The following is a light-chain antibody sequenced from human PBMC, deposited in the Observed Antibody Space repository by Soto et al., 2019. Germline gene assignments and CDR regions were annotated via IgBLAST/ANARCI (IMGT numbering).Light chain of an antibody. Sequence: QSALTQPASVSGSPGQSITISCTGTSSDVGTYNLVSWYQHHPGKVPKLILYEGTKRPSGVSNRFSGSTSGNTASLTISGLQADDQTDYYCCSYAGYNTYVFGTGTKLTVL. CDR3: CSYAGYNTYV. J-gene: IGLJ1*01. CDR2: EGT. CDR1: SSDVGTYNL. V-gene: IGLV2-23*01.